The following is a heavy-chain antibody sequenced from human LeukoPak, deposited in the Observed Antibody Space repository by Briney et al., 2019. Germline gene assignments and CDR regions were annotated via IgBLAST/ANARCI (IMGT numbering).Heavy chain of an antibody. CDR1: GFTFSSYS. V-gene: IGHV3-48*01. J-gene: IGHJ3*02. CDR2: ISSSSSTI. D-gene: IGHD1-1*01. CDR3: ARDARGTHDAFDI. Sequence: GGSLRLSCAASGFTFSSYSMNWVRQAPGKGLEWVSYISSSSSTIYYADSVKGRFTISRDNAKNSLYLQMNSLRAEDTAVYYCARDARGTHDAFDIWGQGTMVTVSS.